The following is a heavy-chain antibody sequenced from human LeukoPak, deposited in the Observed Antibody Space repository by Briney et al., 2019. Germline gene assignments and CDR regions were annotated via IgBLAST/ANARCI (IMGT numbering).Heavy chain of an antibody. V-gene: IGHV3-48*02. Sequence: GGSLKLSCTASGFTFITYSTNWVRQAPGKGLEWVSYISSNSGTIYYADSVKGRFTISRDNAKNSLCLQMNSLRDEDTAVYYCARDFYGDYSFDYWGQGTLVTVSS. D-gene: IGHD4-17*01. CDR1: GFTFITYS. CDR2: ISSNSGTI. CDR3: ARDFYGDYSFDY. J-gene: IGHJ4*02.